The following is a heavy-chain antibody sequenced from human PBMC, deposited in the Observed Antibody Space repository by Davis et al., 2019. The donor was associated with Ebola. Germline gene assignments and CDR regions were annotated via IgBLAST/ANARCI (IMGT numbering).Heavy chain of an antibody. Sequence: PGGSLRLSCAASGFTFSSYSMNWVRQAPGKGLEWVGRIKSKTDGGTTDYAAPVKGRFTISRDDSKNTLYLQMNSLKTEDTAVYYCTADVVPAATRGVYYYYYYMDVWGKGTTVTVSS. V-gene: IGHV3-15*01. CDR2: IKSKTDGGTT. CDR3: TADVVPAATRGVYYYYYYMDV. CDR1: GFTFSSYS. J-gene: IGHJ6*03. D-gene: IGHD2-2*01.